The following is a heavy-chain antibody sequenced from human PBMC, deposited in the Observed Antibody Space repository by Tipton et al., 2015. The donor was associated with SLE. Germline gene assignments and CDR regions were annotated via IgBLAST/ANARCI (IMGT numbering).Heavy chain of an antibody. D-gene: IGHD3-22*01. CDR1: GGSVSSGSYY. CDR2: IYYSGST. V-gene: IGHV4-61*01. Sequence: TLSLTCTVSGGSVSSGSYYWSWIRQPPGKGLEWIGYIYYSGSTNYNPSLKSRVTISVDTSKNQFSLKLSSVTAADTAVYYCARDRDYYDSSGYYYRAFDIWGQGTMVTVSS. CDR3: ARDRDYYDSSGYYYRAFDI. J-gene: IGHJ3*02.